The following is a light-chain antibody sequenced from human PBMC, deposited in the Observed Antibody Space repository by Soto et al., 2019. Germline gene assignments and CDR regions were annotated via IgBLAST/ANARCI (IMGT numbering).Light chain of an antibody. CDR1: QSISRW. Sequence: IQITQSPSTLSASVGDRVTITCRASQSISRWLAWSQQKPGKAPNLLIYGASSLESGVPSRFSGSGSGTEFTLTISSLQPDDFATYYCQKYNSYPINFGQGTRLEIK. CDR3: QKYNSYPIN. J-gene: IGKJ5*01. CDR2: GAS. V-gene: IGKV1-5*01.